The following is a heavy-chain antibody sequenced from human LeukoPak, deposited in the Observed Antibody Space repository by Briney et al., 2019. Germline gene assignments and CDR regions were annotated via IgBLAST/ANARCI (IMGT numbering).Heavy chain of an antibody. CDR1: GGSISSSSYY. CDR2: IYYSGST. D-gene: IGHD4-17*01. V-gene: IGHV4-39*02. CDR3: ARDYGAEGAFDI. Sequence: SETLSLTCTVSGGSISSSSYYWGWIRQPPGKGLEWIGSIYYSGSTYYNPSLKSRVTISVDTSKNQFSLKLSSVTAADTAVYYCARDYGAEGAFDIWGQGTMVTVAS. J-gene: IGHJ3*02.